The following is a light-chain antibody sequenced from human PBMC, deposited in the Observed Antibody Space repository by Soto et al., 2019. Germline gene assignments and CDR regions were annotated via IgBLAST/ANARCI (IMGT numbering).Light chain of an antibody. CDR1: SFNIGNSY. CDR3: GTWDSSLSAAV. CDR2: DNN. V-gene: IGLV1-51*01. J-gene: IGLJ7*01. Sequence: QSVLTQPPSVSAAPGQKVTISCSGSSFNIGNSYVSWYQQLPGTAPKLLISDNNKRPSGIPDRFSGSKSGTSATLGITGLQTGDEADYYCGTWDSSLSAAVFGGGTQLTVL.